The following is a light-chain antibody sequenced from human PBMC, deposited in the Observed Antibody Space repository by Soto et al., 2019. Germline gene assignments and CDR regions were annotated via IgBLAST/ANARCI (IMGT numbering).Light chain of an antibody. J-gene: IGLJ1*01. CDR1: SSDVGGYNF. CDR2: EVS. Sequence: QSVLTQPASVFGSPGQSITISCTGTSSDVGGYNFVSWYQQHPGKAPKLMIYEVSSRPSGVSNRFSGSKSGNTASLTISGLQPEDEADYYCSSYTTGSTLVFGTGTQLTVL. V-gene: IGLV2-14*03. CDR3: SSYTTGSTLV.